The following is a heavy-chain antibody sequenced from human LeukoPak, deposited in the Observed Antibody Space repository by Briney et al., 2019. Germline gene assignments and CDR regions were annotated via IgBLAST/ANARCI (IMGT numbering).Heavy chain of an antibody. CDR3: ARVLAGQAISSSSWDV. J-gene: IGHJ6*04. CDR2: ISSDGSST. D-gene: IGHD6-6*01. CDR1: GFTFSIYW. V-gene: IGHV3-74*01. Sequence: GGSLRLSCAASGFTFSIYWMHWVRQAPGRGLVWVSRISSDGSSTDYADSVKGRFTVSRDNAKNALYLQMNSLRADDTAVYYCARVLAGQAISSSSWDVWGKGTTVTVSS.